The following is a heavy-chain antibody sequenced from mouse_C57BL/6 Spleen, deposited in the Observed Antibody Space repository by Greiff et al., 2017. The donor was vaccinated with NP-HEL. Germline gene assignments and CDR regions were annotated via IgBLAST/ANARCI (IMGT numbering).Heavy chain of an antibody. CDR2: IRNKANGYTT. J-gene: IGHJ1*03. CDR3: AGYYYGSSPAHWYFDV. V-gene: IGHV7-3*01. CDR1: GFTFTDYY. Sequence: EVKVEESGGGLVQPGGSLSLSCAASGFTFTDYYMSWVRQPPGKALEWLGFIRNKANGYTTEYSASVKGRFTISRDNSQSILYLQMNALRAEDSATYYCAGYYYGSSPAHWYFDVWGTGTTVTVSS. D-gene: IGHD1-1*01.